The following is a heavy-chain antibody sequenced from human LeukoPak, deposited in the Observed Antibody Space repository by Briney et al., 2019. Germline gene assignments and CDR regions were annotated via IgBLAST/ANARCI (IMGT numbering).Heavy chain of an antibody. CDR1: GYTFTSYG. CDR3: ATIRRWPKGYYYYYMDV. J-gene: IGHJ6*03. D-gene: IGHD3-3*02. Sequence: ASVKVSCKASGYTFTSYGISWVRQAPGQGLEWMGWISAYNGNTNYAQKLQGRVTMTTDTSTSTAYMELRSLRSEDTAVYYCATIRRWPKGYYYYYMDVWGKGTTVTVSS. CDR2: ISAYNGNT. V-gene: IGHV1-18*01.